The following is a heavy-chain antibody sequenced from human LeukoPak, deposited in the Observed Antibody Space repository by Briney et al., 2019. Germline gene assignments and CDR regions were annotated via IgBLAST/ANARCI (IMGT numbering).Heavy chain of an antibody. CDR3: AKDLSSSNRYYYYYMDV. J-gene: IGHJ6*03. D-gene: IGHD6-6*01. Sequence: GGSLRLSCAASGFTFSSYGMHWVRQAPGKGLEWVAFIRYDGSNKYYADSVKGRFTISRDNSKNTLYLQMNSLRAEDTAMYYCAKDLSSSNRYYYYYMDVWGKGTTVTVSS. CDR1: GFTFSSYG. CDR2: IRYDGSNK. V-gene: IGHV3-30*02.